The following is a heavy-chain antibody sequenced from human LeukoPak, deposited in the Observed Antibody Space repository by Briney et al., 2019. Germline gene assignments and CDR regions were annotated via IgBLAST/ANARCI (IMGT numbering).Heavy chain of an antibody. CDR1: GFTFSNYA. CDR2: ISGSGGST. D-gene: IGHD3-10*01. Sequence: GGSLRLSCAASGFTFSNYAMSWVRQAPGKGLEWVSDISGSGGSTYYADSVKGRFTISRDNSKNTLYLQMNSLRAEDTAVYYCARVTRGLVDYWGQGTLVTVSS. V-gene: IGHV3-23*01. J-gene: IGHJ4*02. CDR3: ARVTRGLVDY.